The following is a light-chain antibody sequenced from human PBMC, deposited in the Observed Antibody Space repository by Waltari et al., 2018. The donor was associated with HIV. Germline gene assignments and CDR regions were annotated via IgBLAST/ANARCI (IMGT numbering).Light chain of an antibody. CDR3: QQYGSSPRYT. CDR1: QSVSSSY. CDR2: GAS. Sequence: EIVLTQSPGTLSLSPGERATLPCRASQSVSSSYLAWYQQKSGQAPSLLIYGASNRATGIPARFSGSGSGTDFTLTINKLEPEDFAVYYCQQYGSSPRYTFGQGTKLELK. J-gene: IGKJ2*01. V-gene: IGKV3-20*01.